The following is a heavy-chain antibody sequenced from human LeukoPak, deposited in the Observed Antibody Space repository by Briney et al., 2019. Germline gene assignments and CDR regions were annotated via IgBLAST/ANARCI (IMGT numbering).Heavy chain of an antibody. Sequence: PGGSLRLSCAASGFTINNYAMSWVRQAPGKGLEWISAISGSGGSKYYADSVKGRFTISRDTSTNTLYLQLNGLRVDDTAVYFCAKEWRFSSSWYQYYFDYWGQGTLVTVSS. D-gene: IGHD6-13*01. CDR1: GFTINNYA. J-gene: IGHJ4*02. V-gene: IGHV3-23*01. CDR3: AKEWRFSSSWYQYYFDY. CDR2: ISGSGGSK.